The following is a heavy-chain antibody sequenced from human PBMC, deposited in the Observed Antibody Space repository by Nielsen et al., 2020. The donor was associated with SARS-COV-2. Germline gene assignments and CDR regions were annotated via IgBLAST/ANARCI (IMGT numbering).Heavy chain of an antibody. V-gene: IGHV4-59*08. CDR2: VPYRGRT. CDR1: GGSLSTHY. CDR3: ARQRGRGWYFDR. J-gene: IGHJ2*01. D-gene: IGHD3-16*01. Sequence: SETLSLTCTVSGGSLSTHYLSWNRQPPGKGEEWIAPVPYRGRTDYNPSLSLERRVPISVDTSKNQVSLQLSSVTAADTALYYCARQRGRGWYFDRWGRGTLVTVSS.